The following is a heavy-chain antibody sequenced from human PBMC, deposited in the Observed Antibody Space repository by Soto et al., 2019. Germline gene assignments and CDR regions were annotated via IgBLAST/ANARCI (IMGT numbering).Heavy chain of an antibody. Sequence: ASVKVSCKVSGYTLTELSMHWVRQAPGKGLEWMGGFDPEDGESIYAQKFQGRVTMTEDTSTDTAYMELSSLRSEDTAVYYCATGPDYGGNSAQYYFDYWGQGTLVTVSS. V-gene: IGHV1-24*01. CDR2: FDPEDGES. D-gene: IGHD4-17*01. CDR3: ATGPDYGGNSAQYYFDY. J-gene: IGHJ4*02. CDR1: GYTLTELS.